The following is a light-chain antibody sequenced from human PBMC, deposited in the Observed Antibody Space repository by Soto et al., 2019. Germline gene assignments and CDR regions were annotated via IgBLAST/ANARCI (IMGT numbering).Light chain of an antibody. J-gene: IGLJ2*01. V-gene: IGLV2-14*01. CDR3: SSYTSSSTQVV. CDR1: SSDVGGYNY. Sequence: QSVLTQPASVSGSPGQSITISCTGTSSDVGGYNYVSWYQQHPGKAPKLMIYDVSNRPSGVSNRFSGSKSGNTASLTISGLQAADEGDYYCSSYTSSSTQVVFGGGTKLTVL. CDR2: DVS.